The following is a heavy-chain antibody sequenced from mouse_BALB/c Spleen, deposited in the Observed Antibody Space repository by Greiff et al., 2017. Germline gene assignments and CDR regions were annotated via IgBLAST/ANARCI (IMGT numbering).Heavy chain of an antibody. Sequence: VQLQQSGAELARPGASVKLSCKASGYTFTSYWMQWVKQRPGQGLEWIGAIYPGDGDTRYTQKFKGKATLTADKSSSTAYMELSSLTSEDSAVYYCARGGYYGSSSYAMDYWGQGTSVTVSS. V-gene: IGHV1-87*01. CDR2: IYPGDGDT. D-gene: IGHD1-1*01. CDR3: ARGGYYGSSSYAMDY. CDR1: GYTFTSYW. J-gene: IGHJ4*01.